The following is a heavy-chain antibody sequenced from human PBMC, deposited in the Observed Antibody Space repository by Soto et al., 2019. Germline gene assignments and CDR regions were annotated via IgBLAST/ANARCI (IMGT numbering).Heavy chain of an antibody. D-gene: IGHD3-22*01. CDR2: IKQDGSEK. V-gene: IGHV3-7*01. J-gene: IGHJ4*02. CDR1: GFSFRSYW. Sequence: LRLSCAASGFSFRSYWISWVRQAPGKGLEWVANIKQDGSEKYYVDSVKGRFTISRDNAKNSLYLQMNSLRAEDTAVYYCARSPYYYDSSGYYCFDYWGQGTLVTVSS. CDR3: ARSPYYYDSSGYYCFDY.